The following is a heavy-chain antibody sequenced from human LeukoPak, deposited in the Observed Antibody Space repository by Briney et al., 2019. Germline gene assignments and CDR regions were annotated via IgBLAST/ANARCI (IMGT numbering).Heavy chain of an antibody. Sequence: GASVKVSCKASGGTFSSYGISWVRQAPGQGLEWMGWISAYNGNTNYAQKLQGRVTMTTDTSTSTAYMELRSLRSDDTAVYYCARMYYYGSGSYYAFDIWGQGTMVTVSS. CDR3: ARMYYYGSGSYYAFDI. J-gene: IGHJ3*02. CDR1: GGTFSSYG. CDR2: ISAYNGNT. D-gene: IGHD3-10*01. V-gene: IGHV1-18*01.